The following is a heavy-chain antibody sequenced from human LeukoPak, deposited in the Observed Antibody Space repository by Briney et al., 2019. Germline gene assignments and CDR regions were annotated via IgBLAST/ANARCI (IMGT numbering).Heavy chain of an antibody. Sequence: PGGSLRLSCAASGFTFSSYGMHWVRQAPGKGLEWVAVIWFDGSKKYYADSVKGRFTISRDQSKNTLYLQMNSLRAEDTAVYYCAKMVKAMDNSGFYYYFDYWGQGTLVTVSS. CDR1: GFTFSSYG. CDR2: IWFDGSKK. V-gene: IGHV3-33*03. D-gene: IGHD6-19*01. CDR3: AKMVKAMDNSGFYYYFDY. J-gene: IGHJ4*02.